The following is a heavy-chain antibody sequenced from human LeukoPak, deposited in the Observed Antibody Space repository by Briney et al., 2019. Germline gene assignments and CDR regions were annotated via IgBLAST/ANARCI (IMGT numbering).Heavy chain of an antibody. Sequence: GGSLRLSCAASGFTFSDHYMDWVRQAPGKGLEWVGRTRNKANSYTTEYAASVKGRFTISRDDSKNSLYLQMNSLRAEDTAVYYCARDLYYGDKIGYWGQGTLVTVSS. CDR2: TRNKANSYTT. J-gene: IGHJ4*02. CDR3: ARDLYYGDKIGY. D-gene: IGHD4-23*01. V-gene: IGHV3-72*01. CDR1: GFTFSDHY.